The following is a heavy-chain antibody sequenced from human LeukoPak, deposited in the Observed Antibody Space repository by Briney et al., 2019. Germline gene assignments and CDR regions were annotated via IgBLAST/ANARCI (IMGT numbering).Heavy chain of an antibody. J-gene: IGHJ4*02. D-gene: IGHD1-14*01. CDR2: VYTTGNT. Sequence: SETLSLTCTVSGASISSGSFFYSWIRQPAGKGLEWIGRVYTTGNTNYSPSLKSRVIISLDTSKNQFSLRLSSVTAADTAVYYCARDRAPHNEKPYWGQGTLVTVSS. CDR3: ARDRAPHNEKPY. V-gene: IGHV4-61*02. CDR1: GASISSGSFF.